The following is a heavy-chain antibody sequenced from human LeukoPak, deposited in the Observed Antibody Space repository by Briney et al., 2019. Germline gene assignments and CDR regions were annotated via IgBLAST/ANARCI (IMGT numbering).Heavy chain of an antibody. CDR1: GFTFSIFS. V-gene: IGHV3-21*01. J-gene: IGHJ4*02. CDR3: ARVQGYVDY. Sequence: GGSLRLSRAASGFTFSIFSMHWVRQAPGKGLVWVSSISSSSSYIYYADSVKGRFTISRYNAKNSLYLQMNSLRAEDTAVYYWARVQGYVDYWGQGTRVTVSS. CDR2: ISSSSSYI.